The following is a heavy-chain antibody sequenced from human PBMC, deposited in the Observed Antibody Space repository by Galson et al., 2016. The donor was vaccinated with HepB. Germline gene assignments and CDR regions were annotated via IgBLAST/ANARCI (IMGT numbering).Heavy chain of an antibody. V-gene: IGHV1-69*13. D-gene: IGHD1-20*01. CDR1: GGTFSSYA. Sequence: SVKVSCKASGGTFSSYAISWVRQAPGQGLEWMGGIIPIFGTANYAQKFQGRVTITADESTSTAYMGLSSLRSEDTAVYYCARSPPNWTNVWTYGMDVWGQGTTVTVSS. J-gene: IGHJ6*02. CDR3: ARSPPNWTNVWTYGMDV. CDR2: IIPIFGTA.